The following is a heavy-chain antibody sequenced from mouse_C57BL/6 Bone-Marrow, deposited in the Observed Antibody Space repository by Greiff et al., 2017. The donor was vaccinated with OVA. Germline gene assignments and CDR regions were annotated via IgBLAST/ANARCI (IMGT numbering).Heavy chain of an antibody. CDR2: ISGGAGNT. V-gene: IGHV5-9*01. J-gene: IGHJ2*01. CDR3: ARRCPSYSNHNYFDY. Sequence: EVMLVESGGGLVKPGGSLKLSCAASGFTFSSYTMSWVRQTPEKRLEWVATISGGAGNTYYPYSVKGQVTISRDNAKNTLYLQMSSLRSEDTALYYCARRCPSYSNHNYFDYWGQGTTLTVSS. D-gene: IGHD2-5*01. CDR1: GFTFSSYT.